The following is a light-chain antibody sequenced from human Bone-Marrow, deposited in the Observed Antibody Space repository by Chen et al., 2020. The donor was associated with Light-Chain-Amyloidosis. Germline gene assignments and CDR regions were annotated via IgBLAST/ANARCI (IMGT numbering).Light chain of an antibody. CDR1: DLPTKY. Sequence: SYELTHPPSVSVSPGQTGRITCSGDDLPTKYAYWYQQKPGQAPVLVIHRDTERPSGISERFSGSSSGTTATLTISGVQAEDEADYHCQSADSSGTYEVIFGGGTKLTVL. V-gene: IGLV3-25*03. CDR3: QSADSSGTYEVI. J-gene: IGLJ2*01. CDR2: RDT.